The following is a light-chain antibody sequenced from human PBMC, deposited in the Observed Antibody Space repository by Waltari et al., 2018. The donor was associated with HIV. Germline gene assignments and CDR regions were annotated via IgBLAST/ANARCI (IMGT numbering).Light chain of an antibody. CDR1: QDISSY. CDR3: QQLNSYPVPFT. CDR2: SAS. J-gene: IGKJ3*01. V-gene: IGKV1-9*01. Sequence: DIQLTQSPSFLSASVGARVTITCQASQDISSYLAWYQQKPGKAPKLLIYSASTLQSGVPSRFSGRASGTEFTLTISSLQPEDFATYYCQQLNSYPVPFTFGPGTKVDIK.